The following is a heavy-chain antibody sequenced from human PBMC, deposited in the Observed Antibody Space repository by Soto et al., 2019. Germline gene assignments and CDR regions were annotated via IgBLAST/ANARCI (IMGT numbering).Heavy chain of an antibody. J-gene: IGHJ4*02. Sequence: QVQLVQSGAEVKKAGSSVKVSCKASGGTFSSYSINWVRQAPGQGLEWMGEIIPIFGTANYAQKFQGRVTITADESTSTAYMELSSLRSADTAVYYCARDGGRHSGGIDYWGQGTLVTVSS. CDR1: GGTFSSYS. D-gene: IGHD1-26*01. CDR3: ARDGGRHSGGIDY. V-gene: IGHV1-69*01. CDR2: IIPIFGTA.